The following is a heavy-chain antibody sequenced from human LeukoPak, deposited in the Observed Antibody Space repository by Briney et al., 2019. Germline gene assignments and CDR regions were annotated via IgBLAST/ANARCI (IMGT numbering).Heavy chain of an antibody. J-gene: IGHJ4*02. CDR2: ISVYNGKT. D-gene: IGHD6-6*01. CDR3: ARVRRSSSSNSILFDS. Sequence: GASVKVSCKASAYTFTSYGVSWVRQAPGQGLEWMGWISVYNGKTNYAQSLQGRVTMTTDPSTSTAYMELRSLRSDDTAVYYCARVRRSSSSNSILFDSWGQGTLVTVSS. CDR1: AYTFTSYG. V-gene: IGHV1-18*01.